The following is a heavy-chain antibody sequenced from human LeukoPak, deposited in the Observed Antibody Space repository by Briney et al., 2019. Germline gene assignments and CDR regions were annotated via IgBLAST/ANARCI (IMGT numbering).Heavy chain of an antibody. CDR2: ISSGGSYE. Sequence: GGSLRLSCEASGFTFSSYAMHWVRQAPGKGLEWVSIISSGGSYEYYADSVKGRFTISRDNSKNTLFLQLNSLRAEDTALYCCARDSTYYYESGSSGPHYFDNWGQGTLVTVSS. D-gene: IGHD3-10*01. CDR1: GFTFSSYA. J-gene: IGHJ4*02. V-gene: IGHV3-30*01. CDR3: ARDSTYYYESGSSGPHYFDN.